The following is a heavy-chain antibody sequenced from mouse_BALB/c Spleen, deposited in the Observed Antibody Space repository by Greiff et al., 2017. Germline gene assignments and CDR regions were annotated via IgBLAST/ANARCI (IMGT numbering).Heavy chain of an antibody. V-gene: IGHV2-2*02. CDR1: GFSLTSYG. CDR2: IWSGGST. Sequence: VKLMESGPGLVQPSQSLSITCTVSGFSLTSYGVHWVRQSPGKGLEWLGVIWSGGSTDYNAAFISRLSISKDNSKSQVFFKMNSLQANDTAIYYCARKSYGRTYAMDYWGQGTSVTVSS. CDR3: ARKSYGRTYAMDY. J-gene: IGHJ4*01. D-gene: IGHD1-1*01.